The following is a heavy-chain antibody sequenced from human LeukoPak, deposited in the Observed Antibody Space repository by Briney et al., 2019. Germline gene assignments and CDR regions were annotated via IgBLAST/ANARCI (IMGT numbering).Heavy chain of an antibody. J-gene: IGHJ4*02. V-gene: IGHV3-7*03. D-gene: IGHD3-3*01. CDR1: GFTFSSYW. Sequence: GGSLRLSCAASGFTFSSYWMSWVRQAPGKGLEWVANIKQDGSEKYYVDSVKGRFTISRDNSKNTLCLQMNSLRVEDTATYYCAKDGRSGAPFDRWGQGTVLTVSS. CDR2: IKQDGSEK. CDR3: AKDGRSGAPFDR.